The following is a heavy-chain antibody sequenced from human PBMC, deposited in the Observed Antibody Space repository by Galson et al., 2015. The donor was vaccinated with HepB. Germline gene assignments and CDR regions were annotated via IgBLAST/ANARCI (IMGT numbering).Heavy chain of an antibody. CDR3: AKVFIGPGSDYDDGFDV. Sequence: SLRLSCAASGFSFSTYGMHWVRQAPGKGLEWVAVIWYDGNNKDYVDSVKGRFTISRDNSKNTLYLQMNSLRVEDTALYYCAKVFIGPGSDYDDGFDVWGQGTVVIVSP. D-gene: IGHD3-10*01. CDR1: GFSFSTYG. CDR2: IWYDGNNK. J-gene: IGHJ3*01. V-gene: IGHV3-33*06.